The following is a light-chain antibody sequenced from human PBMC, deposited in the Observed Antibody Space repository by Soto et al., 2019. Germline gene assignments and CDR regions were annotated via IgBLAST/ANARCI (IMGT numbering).Light chain of an antibody. J-gene: IGKJ2*01. CDR3: QQSYSTPRFT. Sequence: DIQMTQSPTSLSASVGDRVTLTCRASQSISTSLNWFQQKPGKAPELLIVAASNLRAGVPSRFSGSGSGTDFTLTISSLQPEDFATYYCQQSYSTPRFTFGQGTKLEI. V-gene: IGKV1-39*01. CDR2: AAS. CDR1: QSISTS.